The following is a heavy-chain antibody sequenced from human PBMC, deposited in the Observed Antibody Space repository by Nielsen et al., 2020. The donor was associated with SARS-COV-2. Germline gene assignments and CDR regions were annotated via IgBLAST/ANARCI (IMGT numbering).Heavy chain of an antibody. Sequence: ASVKVSCKASGYSINRYGMVWLRQAPGQGLEWVGIINPSGGSTSYAQKFQGRVTMTRDTSTSTVCMELSSLRSEDTAVYYCARETMVRGFFQHWGQGTLVTVSS. D-gene: IGHD3-10*01. CDR3: ARETMVRGFFQH. V-gene: IGHV1-46*02. CDR2: INPSGGST. J-gene: IGHJ1*01. CDR1: GYSINRYG.